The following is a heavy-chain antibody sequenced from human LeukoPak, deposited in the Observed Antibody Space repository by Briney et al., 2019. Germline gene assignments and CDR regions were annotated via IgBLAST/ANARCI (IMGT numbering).Heavy chain of an antibody. Sequence: GASVKVPCKASGYTFTSYDINWVRQATGQGLEWMGWMNPNSGNTGYAQKFQGRVTMTRNTSISTAYMELSSLRSEDTAVYYCARGTYYDILTVDIWGQGTMVTVSS. CDR3: ARGTYYDILTVDI. CDR2: MNPNSGNT. CDR1: GYTFTSYD. V-gene: IGHV1-8*01. D-gene: IGHD3-9*01. J-gene: IGHJ3*02.